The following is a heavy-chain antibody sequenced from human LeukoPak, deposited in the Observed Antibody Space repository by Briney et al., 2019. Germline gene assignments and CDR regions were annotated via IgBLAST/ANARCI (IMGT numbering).Heavy chain of an antibody. Sequence: GESLKISCKGSGYSFNTYWIGWVRQMPGKGLEWMGIIYPGDSDTRYSPSFQGQVTISAEKSISTAYLQWSSLKASDTAMYYCARQMVRGDPYLDYWGQGTLVTVSS. CDR2: IYPGDSDT. J-gene: IGHJ4*02. CDR1: GYSFNTYW. D-gene: IGHD3-10*01. CDR3: ARQMVRGDPYLDY. V-gene: IGHV5-51*01.